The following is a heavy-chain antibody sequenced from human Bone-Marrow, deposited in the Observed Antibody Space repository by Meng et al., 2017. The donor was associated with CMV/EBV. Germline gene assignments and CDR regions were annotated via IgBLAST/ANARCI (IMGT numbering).Heavy chain of an antibody. J-gene: IGHJ5*02. V-gene: IGHV1-18*01. CDR2: ISAYNGNT. CDR1: GYTFTSYD. CDR3: AGDVGSGYYGVFNWFDA. Sequence: SVKVSCKASGYTFTSYDISWVRQAPGQGLEWMGWISAYNGNTNYAQKLQGRVTMTTDTSTSTAYMELRSLRSDDTAVYYCAGDVGSGYYGVFNWFDAWGQGTLVTVSS. D-gene: IGHD3-22*01.